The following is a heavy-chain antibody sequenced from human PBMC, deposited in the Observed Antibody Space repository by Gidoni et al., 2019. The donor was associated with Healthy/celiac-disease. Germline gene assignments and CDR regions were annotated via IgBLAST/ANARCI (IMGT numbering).Heavy chain of an antibody. V-gene: IGHV4-59*01. Sequence: QVQLQESGPGLVKPSETLSLTCTVSGGSIISYYWSWIRQPPGKGLEWIGYIYYSGSTNYNPSLKSRVTISVYTSKNQFSLKLSSVTAADTAVYYCARLGAYSGPLGYYYYYYGMDVWGQGTTVTVSS. CDR1: GGSIISYY. CDR3: ARLGAYSGPLGYYYYYYGMDV. J-gene: IGHJ6*02. D-gene: IGHD5-12*01. CDR2: IYYSGST.